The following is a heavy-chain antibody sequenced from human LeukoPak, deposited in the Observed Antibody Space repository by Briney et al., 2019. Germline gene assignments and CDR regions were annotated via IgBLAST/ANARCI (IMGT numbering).Heavy chain of an antibody. CDR1: GYTFTSYG. CDR2: ISTYNGNT. D-gene: IGHD3-22*01. Sequence: ASVKVSCKASGYTFTSYGISWVRQAPGQGLEWMGWISTYNGNTDYAQNLQGRVTMTKDTSTSTAYTELRSLRSDDTAVYYCARRDSRNFDYWGQGTLVTVSS. V-gene: IGHV1-18*01. J-gene: IGHJ4*02. CDR3: ARRDSRNFDY.